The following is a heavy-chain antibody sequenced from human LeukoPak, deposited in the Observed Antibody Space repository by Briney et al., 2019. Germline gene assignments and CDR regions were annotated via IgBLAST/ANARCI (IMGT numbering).Heavy chain of an antibody. CDR1: GYTFTGYY. D-gene: IGHD6-19*01. CDR2: INPNSGGT. V-gene: IGHV1-2*02. CDR3: ARASGWYELFDY. Sequence: ASVKVSCKASGYTFTGYYMHWVRQAPGQGLEWMGWINPNSGGTNYAQKFQGRVTMTRGTSISTAYMELSRLRSDGTAVYYCARASGWYELFDYWGQGTLVTVSS. J-gene: IGHJ4*02.